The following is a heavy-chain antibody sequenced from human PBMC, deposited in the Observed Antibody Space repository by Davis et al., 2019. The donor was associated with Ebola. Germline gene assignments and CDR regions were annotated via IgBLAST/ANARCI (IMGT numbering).Heavy chain of an antibody. D-gene: IGHD2-2*01. V-gene: IGHV5-51*01. Sequence: PGGSLRLSCKASGYSFTSHWIGWVRQMPGNGPEWMGIIYPGDSDTRYSPSFQGQVTISADKSISTAYLQWSSLKASDTAMYYCARGGYCSSTSCYAFYWYFDLWGRGTLVTVSS. J-gene: IGHJ2*01. CDR1: GYSFTSHW. CDR2: IYPGDSDT. CDR3: ARGGYCSSTSCYAFYWYFDL.